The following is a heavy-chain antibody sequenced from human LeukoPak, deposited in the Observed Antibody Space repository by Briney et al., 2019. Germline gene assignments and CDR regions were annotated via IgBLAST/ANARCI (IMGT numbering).Heavy chain of an antibody. CDR1: GYTFTSYG. CDR2: ISAYNGNT. CDR3: ATAGIAAAGTDYYYYMDV. V-gene: IGHV1-18*01. Sequence: GASVKVSCKASGYTFTSYGISWVRQAPGQGLEWMGWISAYNGNTNYAQKLQGRVTITTDTSTSTAYMELRSLRSEDTAVYYCATAGIAAAGTDYYYYMDVWGKGTTVTVSS. D-gene: IGHD6-13*01. J-gene: IGHJ6*03.